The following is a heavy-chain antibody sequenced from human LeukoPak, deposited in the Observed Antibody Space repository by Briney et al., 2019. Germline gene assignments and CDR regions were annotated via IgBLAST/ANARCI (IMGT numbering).Heavy chain of an antibody. CDR1: GFTFSSYS. J-gene: IGHJ4*02. D-gene: IGHD1-1*01. CDR2: ISSSSSTI. Sequence: PGGSLRLSCAASGFTFSSYSMNWVRQAPGKGLEWVSYISSSSSTIYYADSVKGRFTISRDNAKNSLYLQVNSLRADDTAVYYCARLTGTTGFDYWGQGTLVTVSS. V-gene: IGHV3-48*01. CDR3: ARLTGTTGFDY.